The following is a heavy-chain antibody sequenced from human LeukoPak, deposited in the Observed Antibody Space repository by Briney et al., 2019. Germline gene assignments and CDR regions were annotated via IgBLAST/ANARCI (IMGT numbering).Heavy chain of an antibody. CDR3: ASGRFYDILTGYLPGAFDI. J-gene: IGHJ3*02. D-gene: IGHD3-9*01. CDR2: IYYSGST. V-gene: IGHV4-59*01. Sequence: SETLSLTCTVSGGSISSYYWSWIRQPPGKGLEWIGYIYYSGSTNYNASLKSRVTISVDTSKNQFSLKLSSVTAADTAVYYCASGRFYDILTGYLPGAFDIWGQGTMVTVSS. CDR1: GGSISSYY.